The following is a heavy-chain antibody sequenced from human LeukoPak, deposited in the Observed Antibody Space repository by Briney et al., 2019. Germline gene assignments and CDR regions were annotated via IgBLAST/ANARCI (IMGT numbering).Heavy chain of an antibody. CDR3: ARGMRQYSSINDEYFQH. J-gene: IGHJ1*01. V-gene: IGHV1-18*01. D-gene: IGHD1-26*01. CDR2: ISAYNGNT. Sequence: GASVKVSCTASGYTFTSYGVSWVRQAPGQGLEWMGWISAYNGNTNYAQKLQGRVTMTTDTSTSTAYMELRSPRSDDTAVYYCARGMRQYSSINDEYFQHWGQGTLVTVSS. CDR1: GYTFTSYG.